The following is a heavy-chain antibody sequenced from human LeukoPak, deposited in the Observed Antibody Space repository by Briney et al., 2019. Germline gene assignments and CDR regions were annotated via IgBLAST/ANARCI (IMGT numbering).Heavy chain of an antibody. CDR2: ISSSSSYI. CDR1: GFTFSTYS. D-gene: IGHD2/OR15-2a*01. V-gene: IGHV3-21*01. Sequence: MPGGSLRLSCAASGFTFSTYSIIWVRQAPGRGLDWVSSISSSSSYIYYADSVKGRFTISRDNAKNSLYLQMNSLTAEDTAVYYCVRESWELSGGFGYWGQGTLVTVSS. CDR3: VRESWELSGGFGY. J-gene: IGHJ4*02.